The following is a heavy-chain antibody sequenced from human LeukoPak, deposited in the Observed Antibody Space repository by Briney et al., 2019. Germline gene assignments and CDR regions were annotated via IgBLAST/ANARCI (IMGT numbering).Heavy chain of an antibody. D-gene: IGHD2-21*02. V-gene: IGHV3-11*01. J-gene: IGHJ4*02. Sequence: PGGSLRLSCAASGFTFSDYYMSWIRQAPGKGLEWVSYISSSGSTIYYADSVKGRFTISRVNAKNSLYLQMNSLRAEDTAVYYCARTPGAYCGGDCYSGWFDYWGQGTLVTVSS. CDR3: ARTPGAYCGGDCYSGWFDY. CDR1: GFTFSDYY. CDR2: ISSSGSTI.